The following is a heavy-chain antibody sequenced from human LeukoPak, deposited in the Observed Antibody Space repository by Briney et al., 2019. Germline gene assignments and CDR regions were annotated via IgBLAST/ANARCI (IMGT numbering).Heavy chain of an antibody. Sequence: PGGSLRLSCAASGFTFSSYGMHWVRQAPGKGLEWVAVISYDGSNKYYADSVKGRFTISRDNSKNTLYLQMNSLRAEDTAVYYCAKGAHSSGWYRTSDYWGQGTLVTVSS. J-gene: IGHJ4*02. D-gene: IGHD6-19*01. CDR1: GFTFSSYG. CDR3: AKGAHSSGWYRTSDY. V-gene: IGHV3-30*18. CDR2: ISYDGSNK.